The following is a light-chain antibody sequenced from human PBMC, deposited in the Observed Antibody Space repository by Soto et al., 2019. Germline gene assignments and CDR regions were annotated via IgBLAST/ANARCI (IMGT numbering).Light chain of an antibody. Sequence: AIQMTQSPSSLSASVGDRVTITCRASQGISNDLGWYQQKPGKAPKLLIYAASSLQSGVPSRFTGSGSRTVFTLTISSLQHEDFATYYCLQHYNYPRTFGQGTKVDIK. CDR1: QGISND. CDR2: AAS. V-gene: IGKV1-6*01. J-gene: IGKJ1*01. CDR3: LQHYNYPRT.